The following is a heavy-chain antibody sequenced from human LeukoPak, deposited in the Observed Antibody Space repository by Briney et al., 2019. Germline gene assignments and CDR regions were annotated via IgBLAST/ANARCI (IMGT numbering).Heavy chain of an antibody. CDR2: IWNDGSKK. CDR1: GFTFSSYG. J-gene: IGHJ4*02. CDR3: VRGVWHVATEMVLDY. D-gene: IGHD5-18*01. V-gene: IGHV3-33*01. Sequence: GGSLRLSCAASGFTFSSYGMHWDRQAPGKGLEWVAVIWNDGSKKYYADSVKGRFTISRGNSKNTLYLHMNSLRAEDTALYYCVRGVWHVATEMVLDYWGQGTPVTVSS.